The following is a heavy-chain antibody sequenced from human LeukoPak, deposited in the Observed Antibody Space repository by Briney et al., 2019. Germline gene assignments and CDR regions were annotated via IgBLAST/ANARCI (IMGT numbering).Heavy chain of an antibody. CDR3: ARLPSSRAPFDY. J-gene: IGHJ4*02. CDR2: IYYSGST. V-gene: IGHV4-59*02. D-gene: IGHD2-2*01. CDR1: GGSVSSYY. Sequence: SETLSLTCTVSGGSVSSYYWSWIRQPPGKGLEWIGYIYYSGSTNYNPSLKSRVTISVDTSKNQFSLKLSSVTAADTAVYYCARLPSSRAPFDYWGQGTLVTVSS.